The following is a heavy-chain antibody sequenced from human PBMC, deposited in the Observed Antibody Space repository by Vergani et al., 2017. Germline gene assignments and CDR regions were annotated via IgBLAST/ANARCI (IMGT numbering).Heavy chain of an antibody. Sequence: QGQLQQWGAGLLKPSETLSLTCAVYSGSFSGYFWTWIRQPPGKGLEWIGEIKHSGSTNYNPSLKSRVTISIDTSKNQFSLKLSSVTAADTAVYYCAREWEQQLSNWGQGTLVTVSS. CDR3: AREWEQQLSN. D-gene: IGHD6-13*01. V-gene: IGHV4-34*01. J-gene: IGHJ4*02. CDR1: SGSFSGYF. CDR2: IKHSGST.